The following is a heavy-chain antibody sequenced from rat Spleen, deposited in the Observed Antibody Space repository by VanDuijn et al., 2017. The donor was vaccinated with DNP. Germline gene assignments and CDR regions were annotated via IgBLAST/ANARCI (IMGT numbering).Heavy chain of an antibody. CDR1: GFTFSDCN. CDR3: ARLRLEWEVRAMDA. V-gene: IGHV5S10*01. Sequence: EVQLVESGGGLVRPGRSLKLSCATSGFTFSDCNMAWVRQAPKKGLEWVATIIYDGSRTYYRNSVKGRFTISRDNAKSTLYLQMDSLRSEDTATYYCARLRLEWEVRAMDAWGQGTSVTVSS. D-gene: IGHD1-1*01. CDR2: IIYDGSRT. J-gene: IGHJ4*01.